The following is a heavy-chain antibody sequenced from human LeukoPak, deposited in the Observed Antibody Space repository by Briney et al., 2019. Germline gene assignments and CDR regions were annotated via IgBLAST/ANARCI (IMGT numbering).Heavy chain of an antibody. Sequence: SETLSLTCTVSGGSISSYYWSWIRQPPGKGLEWIGYIYYSGSTNYNPSLKSRVTISVDTSKNQFSLKLSSVTAADTAAYYCASYTYDYSKGYWGQGTLVTVSS. J-gene: IGHJ4*02. V-gene: IGHV4-59*01. CDR1: GGSISSYY. CDR2: IYYSGST. D-gene: IGHD4-11*01. CDR3: ASYTYDYSKGY.